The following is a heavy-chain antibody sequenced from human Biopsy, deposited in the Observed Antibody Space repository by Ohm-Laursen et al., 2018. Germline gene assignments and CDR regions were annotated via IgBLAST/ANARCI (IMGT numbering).Heavy chain of an antibody. Sequence: SQTLSLTCTVSGGSISSYYWNWIRQPAGKGLEWIGRIYTSGSTNFNPSLKSRVTMSIDTSKNQFSLRLSSVTAADTAVYYCARAAVGPFDSWGQGALVTVSS. CDR3: ARAAVGPFDS. D-gene: IGHD3-16*01. CDR1: GGSISSYY. CDR2: IYTSGST. V-gene: IGHV4-4*07. J-gene: IGHJ4*02.